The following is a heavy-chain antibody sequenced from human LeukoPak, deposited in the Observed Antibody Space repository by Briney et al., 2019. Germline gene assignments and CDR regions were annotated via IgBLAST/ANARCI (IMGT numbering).Heavy chain of an antibody. V-gene: IGHV1-69*13. J-gene: IGHJ4*02. CDR3: ARWGHYYDSSGYYYDY. Sequence: SVKVSCKASGYTFTSYGISWVRQAPGQGLEWMGGIIPIFGTANYAQKFQGRVTITADESTSTAYMELSSLRSEDTAVYYCARWGHYYDSSGYYYDYWGQGTLVTVSS. CDR1: GYTFTSYG. CDR2: IIPIFGTA. D-gene: IGHD3-22*01.